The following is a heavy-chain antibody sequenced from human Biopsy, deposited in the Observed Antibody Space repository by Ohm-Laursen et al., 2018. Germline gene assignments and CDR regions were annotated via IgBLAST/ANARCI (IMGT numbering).Heavy chain of an antibody. V-gene: IGHV3-23*01. CDR1: GFTFSNYA. CDR2: ISGSGGRT. J-gene: IGHJ5*02. D-gene: IGHD1/OR15-1a*01. CDR3: AKEVFSAVGTSGFDP. Sequence: SLRLSCAAPGFTFSNYAVSWVRQAPGKGLEWVSGISGSGGRTYYAESMKGRFTISRDNSKKTVYLQMKSLRAEDTAVYYCAKEVFSAVGTSGFDPWGQGTLVTVSS.